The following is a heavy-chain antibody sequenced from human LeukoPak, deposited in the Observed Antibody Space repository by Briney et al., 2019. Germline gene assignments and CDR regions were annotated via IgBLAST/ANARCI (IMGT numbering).Heavy chain of an antibody. CDR2: IYYSGST. V-gene: IGHV4-59*08. Sequence: PSETLSLTCTVSGGSISSYYWSWIRQPPGKGLERIGYIYYSGSTNYNPSLKSRVTISVDTSKNQFSLKLSSVTAADTAVCYCARSSSWIPDRYFDYWGQGTLVTVSS. CDR3: ARSSSWIPDRYFDY. CDR1: GGSISSYY. J-gene: IGHJ4*02. D-gene: IGHD6-13*01.